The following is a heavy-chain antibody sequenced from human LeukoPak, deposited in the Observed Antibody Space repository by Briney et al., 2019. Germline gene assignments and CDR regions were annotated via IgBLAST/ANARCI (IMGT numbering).Heavy chain of an antibody. V-gene: IGHV1-24*01. D-gene: IGHD3-22*01. Sequence: ASVKDSSKVSGYTLTELSMHWVRQAPGKGREWMGGFDPEDGETIYAQKFQGRVTMTEDTSTDTAYMELSSLRSEDTAVYYCATLSYYYDSSGDGNYWGQGTLVTVSS. CDR3: ATLSYYYDSSGDGNY. J-gene: IGHJ4*02. CDR2: FDPEDGET. CDR1: GYTLTELS.